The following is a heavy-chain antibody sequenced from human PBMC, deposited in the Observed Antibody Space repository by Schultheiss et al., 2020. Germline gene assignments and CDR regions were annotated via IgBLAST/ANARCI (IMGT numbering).Heavy chain of an antibody. J-gene: IGHJ5*02. CDR1: GFTFSSYG. Sequence: GESLKISCAASGFTFSSYGMHWVRQAPGKGLEWVAVISYDGSNKYYADSVKGRFTISRDNSKNTLYLQMNSLRAEDTAVYYCARERPPYSSGHNWFDPWGKGTLVTVSS. V-gene: IGHV3-30*03. CDR3: ARERPPYSSGHNWFDP. CDR2: ISYDGSNK. D-gene: IGHD6-19*01.